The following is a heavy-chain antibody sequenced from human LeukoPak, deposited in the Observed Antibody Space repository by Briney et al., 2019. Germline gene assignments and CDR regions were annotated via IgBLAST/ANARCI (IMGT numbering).Heavy chain of an antibody. CDR2: ISGSGDNT. D-gene: IGHD6-13*01. CDR3: AKDTEQQLSGLLDY. CDR1: GFTFSSHS. V-gene: IGHV3-23*01. J-gene: IGHJ4*02. Sequence: PGGSLRLSCAASGFTFSSHSMNWVRQAPGKGLEWVSAISGSGDNTYYADSVKGRFTISRDTSKNTLYLQMNSLRVDDSAVFYCAKDTEQQLSGLLDYWGQGTLVTVSS.